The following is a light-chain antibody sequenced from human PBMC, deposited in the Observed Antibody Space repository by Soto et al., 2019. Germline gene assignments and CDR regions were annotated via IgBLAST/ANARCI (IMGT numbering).Light chain of an antibody. J-gene: IGKJ1*01. CDR2: EAT. CDR3: QQTYITPQT. V-gene: IGKV1-39*01. Sequence: DIQMTQSPSSLSTSVGDRVTITCRASQTIATFLNWYQQTPGKAPRLLIYEATNLQSGVPSRFSGSGSGTDFALTISSLQPEDFATYYCQQTYITPQTFGQGTKVEIK. CDR1: QTIATF.